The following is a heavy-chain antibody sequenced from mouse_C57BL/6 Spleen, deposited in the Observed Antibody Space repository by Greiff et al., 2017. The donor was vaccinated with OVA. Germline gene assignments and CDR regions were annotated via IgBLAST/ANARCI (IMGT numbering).Heavy chain of an antibody. CDR3: ARDDGYYPYAMDY. V-gene: IGHV5-4*01. J-gene: IGHJ4*01. Sequence: EVMLVESGGGLVKPGGSLKLSCAASGFTFSSYAMSWVRQTPEKRLEWVATISDGGSYTYYPDNVKGRFTISRDNAKNNLYLQISHLKSEDTAMYYCARDDGYYPYAMDYWGQGTSVTVSS. CDR2: ISDGGSYT. CDR1: GFTFSSYA. D-gene: IGHD2-3*01.